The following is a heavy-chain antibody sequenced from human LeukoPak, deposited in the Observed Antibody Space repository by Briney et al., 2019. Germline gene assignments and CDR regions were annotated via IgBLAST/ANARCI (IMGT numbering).Heavy chain of an antibody. CDR2: IYSGGRT. CDR1: GFTFSDYY. D-gene: IGHD5-12*01. J-gene: IGHJ5*02. Sequence: GGSLRLSWAASGFTFSDYYMSWIRQAPGKGLEWVSIIYSGGRTYYADSVKGRFTISRDNSKNTLYLQMNSLRVEDTAVYYCARDEYEYAGWFDPWGQGTLVTVSS. CDR3: ARDEYEYAGWFDP. V-gene: IGHV3-66*01.